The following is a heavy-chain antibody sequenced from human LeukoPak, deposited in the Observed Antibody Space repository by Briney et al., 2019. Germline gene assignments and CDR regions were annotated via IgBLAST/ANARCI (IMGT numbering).Heavy chain of an antibody. Sequence: QTGGSLRLSCAASGFTFSSYGMHWVRQAPGKGLEWVAVISYDGSNKYYADSVKGRFTISRDNSKNTLYLQMNSLRAEDTAVYYCAKVAWPYTGGYFDYWGQGTLVAVSS. V-gene: IGHV3-30*18. D-gene: IGHD2-2*02. J-gene: IGHJ4*02. CDR3: AKVAWPYTGGYFDY. CDR1: GFTFSSYG. CDR2: ISYDGSNK.